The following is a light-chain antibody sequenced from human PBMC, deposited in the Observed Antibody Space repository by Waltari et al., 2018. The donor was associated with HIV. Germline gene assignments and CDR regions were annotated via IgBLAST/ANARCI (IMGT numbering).Light chain of an antibody. V-gene: IGLV6-57*03. CDR3: QSYDSSYWV. CDR1: SGSIATNY. J-gene: IGLJ3*02. CDR2: EDN. Sequence: NFMLTQPHSVSESPGKTVTISCTRSSGSIATNYVQGYQQRPGSAPTTGIYEDNQRTSGVPDRFSGSIDSSSNSASLTISGLKTEDEADYYCQSYDSSYWVFGGGTKLAVL.